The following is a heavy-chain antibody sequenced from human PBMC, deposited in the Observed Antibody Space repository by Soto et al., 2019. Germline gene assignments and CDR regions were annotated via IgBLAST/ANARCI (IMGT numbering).Heavy chain of an antibody. CDR2: TYFRGSA. CDR1: GVSITSHY. J-gene: IGHJ5*02. Sequence: SETLSLTCDVSGVSITSHYWNWIRQSPGMGLEWIGSTYFRGSASYNPSLRSRVTISLDTSKDQLSLTLSAVTAADSAVYYCARDPRSRGWFDPWGPGILVTVSS. V-gene: IGHV4-59*11. CDR3: ARDPRSRGWFDP.